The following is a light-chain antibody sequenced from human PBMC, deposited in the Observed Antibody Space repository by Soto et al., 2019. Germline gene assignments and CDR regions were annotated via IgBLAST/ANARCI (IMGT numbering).Light chain of an antibody. Sequence: EIVLTQSPGTLYLSPGERATLSCRASQSVSSSYLAWYQQKPGQAPRLLIYGASSRATGIPDRFSGSGSVTDFTLTISRLEPEDFAVYYCQQYGSSPRTFGQGTKVEIK. CDR3: QQYGSSPRT. V-gene: IGKV3-20*01. J-gene: IGKJ1*01. CDR1: QSVSSSY. CDR2: GAS.